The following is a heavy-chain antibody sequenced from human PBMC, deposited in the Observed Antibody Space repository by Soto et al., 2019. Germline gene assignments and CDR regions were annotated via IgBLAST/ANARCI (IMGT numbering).Heavy chain of an antibody. Sequence: QLQLQESGPGLVKPSETLSLTCTVSGGSISSSSYYWGWIRQPPGKGLEWIGSVYYSGSTYYNPSHKSLFSITVDTSKNQLSQELSTVTAAGTSVYYCAGQGRIVVVVAATGIFDYWGQGTLVTVSS. J-gene: IGHJ4*02. D-gene: IGHD2-15*01. CDR2: VYYSGST. V-gene: IGHV4-39*01. CDR1: GGSISSSSYY. CDR3: AGQGRIVVVVAATGIFDY.